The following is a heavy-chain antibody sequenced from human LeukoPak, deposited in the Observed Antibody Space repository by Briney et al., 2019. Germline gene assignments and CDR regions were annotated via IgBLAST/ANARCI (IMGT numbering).Heavy chain of an antibody. CDR2: IKPNSGGT. V-gene: IGHV1-2*02. CDR3: ARGFGDYFDY. J-gene: IGHJ4*02. Sequence: ASVKVSCKASGYTFTDYYMHWVRQAPGQGLEWMGWIKPNSGGTNYAQKFQGRVTLTRDTSISTAYMELSSLRSDDTAVYYCARGFGDYFDYWGQGTLVTVSS. D-gene: IGHD3-10*01. CDR1: GYTFTDYY.